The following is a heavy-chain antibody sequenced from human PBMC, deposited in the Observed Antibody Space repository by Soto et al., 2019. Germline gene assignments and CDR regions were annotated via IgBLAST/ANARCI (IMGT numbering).Heavy chain of an antibody. Sequence: PGESLKISCKGSGYSFTSYWIGWVRQMPGKGLEWMGIIYPGDSDTRYSSSFQGQVTISADKSISTAYLQWSSLKASDTAMYYCARHSSDSSGYYFTDYYSGMDVWGQGTTVTVS. CDR2: IYPGDSDT. D-gene: IGHD3-22*01. V-gene: IGHV5-51*01. CDR1: GYSFTSYW. J-gene: IGHJ6*02. CDR3: ARHSSDSSGYYFTDYYSGMDV.